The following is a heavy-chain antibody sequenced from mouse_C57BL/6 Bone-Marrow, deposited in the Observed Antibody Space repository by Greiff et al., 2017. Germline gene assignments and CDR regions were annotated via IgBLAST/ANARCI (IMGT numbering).Heavy chain of an antibody. J-gene: IGHJ4*01. CDR1: GYTFTSYG. CDR2: IYPRSGNT. Sequence: VQLQQSGAELARPGASVKLSCKASGYTFTSYGISWVKQRTGQGLEWIGVIYPRSGNTYYNEKFKGKATLTADKSSSTAYMELRSLTSEDSAVYFCARGTYYSDLGSMDYWGQGTSVTVSS. V-gene: IGHV1-81*01. CDR3: ARGTYYSDLGSMDY. D-gene: IGHD2-12*01.